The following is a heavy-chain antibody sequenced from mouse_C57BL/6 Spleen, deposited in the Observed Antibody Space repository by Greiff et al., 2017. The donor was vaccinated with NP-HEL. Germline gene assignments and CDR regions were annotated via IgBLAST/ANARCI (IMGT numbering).Heavy chain of an antibody. CDR2: IDPSDSYT. V-gene: IGHV1-50*01. D-gene: IGHD1-1*01. CDR3: TTVVARDYFDY. CDR1: GYTFTSYW. J-gene: IGHJ2*01. Sequence: VKLQQPGAELVKPGASVKLSCKASGYTFTSYWMQWVKQRPGQGLEWIGEIDPSDSYTNYNQKFKGKATLTVDTSSSTAYMQLSSLTSEDSAVYYCTTVVARDYFDYWGQGTTLTVSS.